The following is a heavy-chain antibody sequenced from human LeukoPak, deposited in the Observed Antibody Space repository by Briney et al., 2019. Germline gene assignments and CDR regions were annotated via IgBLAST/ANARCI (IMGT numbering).Heavy chain of an antibody. V-gene: IGHV4-4*07. CDR3: ARGSNSGWRRPFDY. CDR2: IYTSGST. J-gene: IGHJ4*02. CDR1: GGSISSYY. D-gene: IGHD6-19*01. Sequence: SETLSLTCTVSGGSISSYYWSWIRQPAGKGLEWIGRIYTSGSTNYNPSLTSRVTMSVDTSKNQFSLKLSSVTAADTAVYYCARGSNSGWRRPFDYWGQGTLVTVSS.